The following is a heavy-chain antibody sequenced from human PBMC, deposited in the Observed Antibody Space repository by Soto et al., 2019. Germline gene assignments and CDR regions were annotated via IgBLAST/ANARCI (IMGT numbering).Heavy chain of an antibody. CDR1: GFTFSSYS. CDR3: ARDLAGYCSSTSCYVFDY. CDR2: ISSSSSYI. V-gene: IGHV3-21*01. D-gene: IGHD2-2*01. J-gene: IGHJ4*02. Sequence: GGSLRLSCAASGFTFSSYSMDWVRQASGKGLEWVSSISSSSSYIYYADSVKGRFTISRDNAKNSLYLQMNSLRAEDTAVYYCARDLAGYCSSTSCYVFDYWGQGTLVTVSS.